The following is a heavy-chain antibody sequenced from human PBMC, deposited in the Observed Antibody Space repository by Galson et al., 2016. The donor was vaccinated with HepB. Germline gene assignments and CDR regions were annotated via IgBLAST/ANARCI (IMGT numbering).Heavy chain of an antibody. CDR3: AKTPPGSSIQYFDY. Sequence: SLRLSCAASGFIFSNYAMSWVRQAPGKGLEWVSAISGSGAGTNYADPVRGRFTISRDNSKNTLYLQMNSLTAEDTAVYYCAKTPPGSSIQYFDYWGQGTLVTVSS. V-gene: IGHV3-23*01. J-gene: IGHJ4*02. CDR1: GFIFSNYA. D-gene: IGHD6-6*01. CDR2: ISGSGAGT.